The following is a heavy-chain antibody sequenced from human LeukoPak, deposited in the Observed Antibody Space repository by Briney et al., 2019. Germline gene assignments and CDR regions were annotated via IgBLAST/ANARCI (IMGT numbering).Heavy chain of an antibody. Sequence: GGSLRLSCAASGFTLSSHTMNWVRQAPGKGLEWVSDISRSSSEIHYADSVKGRFTISRDNSKNTLYLQMNSLRAEDTAVYYCAKESYVNYYYYYMDVWGKGTTVTISS. D-gene: IGHD3-10*02. J-gene: IGHJ6*03. V-gene: IGHV3-21*05. CDR1: GFTLSSHT. CDR3: AKESYVNYYYYYMDV. CDR2: ISRSSSEI.